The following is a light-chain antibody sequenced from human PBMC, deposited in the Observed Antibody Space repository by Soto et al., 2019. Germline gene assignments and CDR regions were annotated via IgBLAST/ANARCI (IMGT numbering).Light chain of an antibody. J-gene: IGLJ2*01. V-gene: IGLV4-69*01. CDR2: INSDGSH. CDR1: SGHSSYA. CDR3: QTWGTGIHVV. Sequence: QPVLTQSPSASASLGASVKLTCTLSSGHSSYAIAWHQQQPAKGPRYLMKINSDGSHSKGDGIPDRFSGSSSGAERYLTISSLQSVDEADYYCQTWGTGIHVVFGGGTKVTVL.